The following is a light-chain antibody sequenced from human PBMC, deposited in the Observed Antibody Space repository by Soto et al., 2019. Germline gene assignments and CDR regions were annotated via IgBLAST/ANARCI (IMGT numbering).Light chain of an antibody. V-gene: IGKV1-39*01. Sequence: DIEMSQTPSSVSASVGARVGIXCRARQIIRSYLNWYQPQPXXTTKIXXXGAXTRATGIPARFSGSGSGTEFTLTISSLQSEDFAVYYCQQYNDWPPWTFGQGTKVDI. CDR1: QIIRSY. CDR2: GAX. CDR3: QQYNDWPPWT. J-gene: IGKJ1*01.